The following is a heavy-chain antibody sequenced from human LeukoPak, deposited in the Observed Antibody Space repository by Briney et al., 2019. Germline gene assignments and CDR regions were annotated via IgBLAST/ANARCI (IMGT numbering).Heavy chain of an antibody. CDR3: ATESKWLPTY. CDR1: GYTFSDYA. D-gene: IGHD5-12*01. Sequence: GGSLRLSCVGSGYTFSDYAMGWVRQAPGKGLEWVSDISGVADSTHYADSVKGRFTISRDNSKNTLYLQMNSLRAEDTAVYYCATESKWLPTYWGQGTLVTVS. CDR2: ISGVADST. J-gene: IGHJ4*02. V-gene: IGHV3-23*01.